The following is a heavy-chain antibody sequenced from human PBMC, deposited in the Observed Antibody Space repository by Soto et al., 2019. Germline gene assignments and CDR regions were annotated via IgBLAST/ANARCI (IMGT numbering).Heavy chain of an antibody. CDR2: INVDDSA. J-gene: IGHJ4*02. Sequence: GGSLRLSCAASEFTFSAYAMSWVRQAPGKGLEWVSSINVDDSAYYADSVKGRFTISRDNSKSTVFLELSSLRVEDTATFYCAKNYYFDHWGQGTQVTVSS. V-gene: IGHV3-23*01. CDR1: EFTFSAYA. CDR3: AKNYYFDH.